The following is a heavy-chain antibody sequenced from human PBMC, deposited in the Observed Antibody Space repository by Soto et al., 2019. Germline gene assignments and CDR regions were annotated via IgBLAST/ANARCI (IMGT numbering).Heavy chain of an antibody. Sequence: QVQLVESGGGVVQPGRSLRLSCAASGFIFSDHGMHWVRQAPGKGPEWVAVISDDGSNKHYADSVKGRFTISRDNSKNTLYLQTNSLRAEDTAVYYCVKDRLEWLSYFDYWGQGAPVTVSS. CDR1: GFIFSDHG. V-gene: IGHV3-30*18. CDR3: VKDRLEWLSYFDY. D-gene: IGHD3-3*01. J-gene: IGHJ4*02. CDR2: ISDDGSNK.